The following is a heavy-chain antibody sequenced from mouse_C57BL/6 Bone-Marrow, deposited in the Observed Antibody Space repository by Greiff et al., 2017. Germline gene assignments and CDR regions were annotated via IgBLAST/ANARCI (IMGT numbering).Heavy chain of an antibody. Sequence: DVMLVESGGDLVKPGGSLKLSCAASGFTFSSYGMSWVRQTPDKRLEWVATISSGGSYPSYPDSVKGRFTISSDNAKNTLYLQMSRLKSADTAMYYWARQRQLRPYYYARDDWGQGTSGTVSS. J-gene: IGHJ4*01. CDR1: GFTFSSYG. V-gene: IGHV5-6*02. CDR2: ISSGGSYP. D-gene: IGHD3-2*02. CDR3: ARQRQLRPYYYARDD.